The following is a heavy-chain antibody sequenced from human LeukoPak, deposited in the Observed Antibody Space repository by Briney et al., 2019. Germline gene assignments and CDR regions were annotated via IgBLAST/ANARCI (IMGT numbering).Heavy chain of an antibody. CDR3: ARDNVARIAAAGTFEY. V-gene: IGHV3-30*04. J-gene: IGHJ4*02. CDR2: ISYDGSNK. CDR1: GFTFSNYA. Sequence: PGGSLRLSCAASGFTFSNYAIHWVRQAPGKGLEWVAVISYDGSNKDHADSVKGRFTISRDNSKNTLFLQMNSLRAEDTAVYYCARDNVARIAAAGTFEYWGQGALVTVSS. D-gene: IGHD6-13*01.